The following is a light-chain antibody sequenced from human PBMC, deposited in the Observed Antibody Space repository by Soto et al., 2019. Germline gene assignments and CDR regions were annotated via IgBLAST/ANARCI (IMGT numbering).Light chain of an antibody. V-gene: IGKV3-20*01. Sequence: EIVLTQSPGTLSLSPGERATLSCRASQSVSSSYLAWYQQKPGQAPRLLFYGASRRATGIPDRFSGSGSGTDFTLTISRLEPEDFALYYCQQHGSSPPTFGQGTKVEIK. CDR1: QSVSSSY. CDR3: QQHGSSPPT. CDR2: GAS. J-gene: IGKJ1*01.